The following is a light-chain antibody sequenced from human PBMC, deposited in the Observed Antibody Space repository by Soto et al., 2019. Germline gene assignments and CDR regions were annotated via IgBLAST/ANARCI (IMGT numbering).Light chain of an antibody. V-gene: IGKV1-6*01. Sequence: TQMTHSPSALSTSLLHRVTITCLASQGIRNELSWFQQRPGNAPTLLISAASRLQSGVPSRFSGRGSGTDFTLTISSLQPEDFATYYCLQDYDYPRTFGQGTKVDIK. CDR2: AAS. J-gene: IGKJ1*01. CDR1: QGIRNE. CDR3: LQDYDYPRT.